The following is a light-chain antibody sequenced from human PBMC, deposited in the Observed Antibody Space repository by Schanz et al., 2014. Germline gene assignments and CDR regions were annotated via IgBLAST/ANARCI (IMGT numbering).Light chain of an antibody. CDR2: GNT. Sequence: QSVLTQPPSVSGAPGQRVTISCTGSGSSIGAGYDVHWYQQLPGTAPKLLIYGNTNRPSGVPDRFSGSKSGTSASLAITGLQAEDEADYYCQSFDSSLSGFYVFGTGTKVTVL. CDR1: GSSIGAGYD. CDR3: QSFDSSLSGFYV. V-gene: IGLV1-40*01. J-gene: IGLJ1*01.